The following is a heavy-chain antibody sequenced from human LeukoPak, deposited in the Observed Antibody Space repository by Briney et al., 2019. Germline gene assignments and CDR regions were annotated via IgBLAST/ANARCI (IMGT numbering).Heavy chain of an antibody. CDR1: GFTFSSYW. CDR2: IKQDGSEK. V-gene: IGHV3-7*01. Sequence: GGSLRLSCAASGFTFSSYWMRWVRQAPGKGLEWVANIKQDGSEKYYVDSVKGRFTISRDNAKNSLYLQMNSLRAEDMAVYYCARGFDGDSLFDYWGQGTLVTVSS. D-gene: IGHD4-17*01. CDR3: ARGFDGDSLFDY. J-gene: IGHJ4*02.